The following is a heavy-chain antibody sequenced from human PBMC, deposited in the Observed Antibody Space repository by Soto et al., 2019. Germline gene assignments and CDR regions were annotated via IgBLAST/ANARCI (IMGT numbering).Heavy chain of an antibody. D-gene: IGHD3-22*01. J-gene: IGHJ4*02. CDR1: GFTFSSYA. CDR3: AKDPYDSSGYYYFFDY. V-gene: IGHV3-23*01. CDR2: ISGSGGST. Sequence: SLRLSCAASGFTFSSYAMSWVRQAPGKGLEWVSAISGSGGSTYYADSVKGRFTISRDNSKNTLYLQMNSLRAEDTAVYYCAKDPYDSSGYYYFFDYWGQGTLVTVSS.